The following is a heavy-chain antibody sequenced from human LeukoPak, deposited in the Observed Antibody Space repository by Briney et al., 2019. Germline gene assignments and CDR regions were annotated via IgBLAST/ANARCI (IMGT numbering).Heavy chain of an antibody. V-gene: IGHV3-23*01. D-gene: IGHD1-26*01. CDR2: ISGSGGST. J-gene: IGHJ4*02. Sequence: GGSLRLSCAASGFTFSSYAMNWVRQAPGKGLEWVSGISGSGGSTYYADSVKGRFTISRDNSKNTVYLQMNRLRAEDTAVYYCAKDRGLVGATPSNFDYWGQGTLVTVSS. CDR1: GFTFSSYA. CDR3: AKDRGLVGATPSNFDY.